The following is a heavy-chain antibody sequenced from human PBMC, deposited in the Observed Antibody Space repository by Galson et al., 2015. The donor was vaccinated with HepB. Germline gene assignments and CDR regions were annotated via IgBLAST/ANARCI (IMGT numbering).Heavy chain of an antibody. V-gene: IGHV3-7*03. D-gene: IGHD1-26*01. J-gene: IGHJ4*02. CDR3: SSATVG. CDR1: GIRFGSHW. Sequence: SLRLSCAASGIRFGSHWMSWVRQAPGKGLEWVATIKDDGSEKFYVDSVMGRFTISRDNAKNSLYLQMNSLRADDTAVYYCSSATVGWGQGVLVTVSS. CDR2: IKDDGSEK.